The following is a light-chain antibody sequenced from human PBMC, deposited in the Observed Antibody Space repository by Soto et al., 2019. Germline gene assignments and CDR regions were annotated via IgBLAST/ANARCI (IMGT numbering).Light chain of an antibody. CDR2: DAS. V-gene: IGKV3-11*01. Sequence: IVLTQPPATLSLSPGERATLSCKASQTISNSLGWFQQKPGQAPRLLIDDASNRATGIPARFTGSGSGSDFTLTITSLEPEDFGVYYCRQRYNWPLTFGGGTKV. CDR3: RQRYNWPLT. J-gene: IGKJ4*01. CDR1: QTISNS.